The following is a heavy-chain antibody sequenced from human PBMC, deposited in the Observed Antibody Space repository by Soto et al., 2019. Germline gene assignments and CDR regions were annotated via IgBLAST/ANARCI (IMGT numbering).Heavy chain of an antibody. CDR1: GFTVSSNY. Sequence: GGSLRLSCAASGFTVSSNYMSWVRQAPGKGLEWVSVIYSGGSTYHADSVKGRFTISRHNSKNTLYLQMNSLGAEDTAVYYCARASGYSSPGADYYYYYMDVWGKGTTVTVSS. CDR3: ARASGYSSPGADYYYYYMDV. V-gene: IGHV3-53*04. D-gene: IGHD6-13*01. J-gene: IGHJ6*03. CDR2: IYSGGST.